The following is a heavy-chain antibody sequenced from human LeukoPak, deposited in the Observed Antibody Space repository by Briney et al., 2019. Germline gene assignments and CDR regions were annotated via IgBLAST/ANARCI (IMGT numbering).Heavy chain of an antibody. V-gene: IGHV4-34*01. CDR2: INHSGST. D-gene: IGHD6-13*01. CDR1: GGSFSGYY. CDR3: ARGPYSSSYFDY. J-gene: IGHJ4*02. Sequence: PSETLSLTCAVYGGSFSGYYWSWIRQPPGKGLEWIGEINHSGSTNYNPSLKSRVTISVDTSKDQFSLKLSSVAAADTAVYYCARGPYSSSYFDYWGQGTLVTVSS.